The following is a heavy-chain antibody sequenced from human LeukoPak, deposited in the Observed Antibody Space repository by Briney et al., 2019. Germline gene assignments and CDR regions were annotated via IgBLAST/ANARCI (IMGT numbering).Heavy chain of an antibody. J-gene: IGHJ4*02. CDR1: GGSISSSTYY. CDR3: ARQAISGYDPPPFDS. D-gene: IGHD5-12*01. V-gene: IGHV4-39*01. Sequence: KPSATLSLTCTVSGGSISSSTYYWGWIRQPPGKGLEWIGNLYYSGSTYYNPSLKSRVTISVDTSKNQFSLKLSSVTAADTAVYYCARQAISGYDPPPFDSWGQGTLVTVSS. CDR2: LYYSGST.